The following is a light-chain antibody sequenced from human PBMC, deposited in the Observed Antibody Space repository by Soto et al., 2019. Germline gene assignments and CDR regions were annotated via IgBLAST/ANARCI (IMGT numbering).Light chain of an antibody. Sequence: QSALTQPASVSGSPGQSITISCTGGSSDIGGYNYVSWYQQHPGKAPKLMIFDVSDRPSGVSDRFSGSKSGNTASLTISGLQAEDEADYYCSSYTSSSTVVFGGGTKVTVL. J-gene: IGLJ2*01. CDR1: SSDIGGYNY. CDR3: SSYTSSSTVV. V-gene: IGLV2-14*03. CDR2: DVS.